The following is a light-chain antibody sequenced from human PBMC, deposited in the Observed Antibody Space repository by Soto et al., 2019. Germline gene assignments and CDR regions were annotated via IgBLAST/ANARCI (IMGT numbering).Light chain of an antibody. CDR1: QSISNH. CDR3: QQSYSSPPT. CDR2: AAS. V-gene: IGKV1-39*01. J-gene: IGKJ1*01. Sequence: DNPVAPSPSSLCVFVGSRNIIPCXASQSISNHLNWYQQKPGKAPRLLIFAASSLQSGVPSRFSGSRSGPDFTLTISSLQPEDFATYYCQQSYSSPPTFGQGTKVDIK.